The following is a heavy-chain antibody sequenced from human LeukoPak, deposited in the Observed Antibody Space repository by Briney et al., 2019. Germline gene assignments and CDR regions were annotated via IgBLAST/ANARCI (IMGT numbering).Heavy chain of an antibody. CDR1: GFTFDDYA. V-gene: IGHV3-9*01. Sequence: GGSLRLSCAASGFTFDDYAMHWVRQAPGKGLEWVSGISWNSGSIGYADSVKGRFTISRDNAKNSLYLQMNSLRAEDTALYYCAKEKTRMVRGVIVLADAFDIWGQGTMVTVSS. CDR2: ISWNSGSI. J-gene: IGHJ3*02. CDR3: AKEKTRMVRGVIVLADAFDI. D-gene: IGHD3-10*01.